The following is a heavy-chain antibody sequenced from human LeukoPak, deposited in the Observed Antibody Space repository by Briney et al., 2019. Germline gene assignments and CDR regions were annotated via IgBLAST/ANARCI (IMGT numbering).Heavy chain of an antibody. Sequence: ASVKVSCKASGYTFTAYYMHWVRQAPAQGLECMGWINPNSGGTNYAQKFQGRVTMTRDTSITTAYVELSGLRSDDTAVYYCARLGGGGTWGDFWGQGTLVSVSS. V-gene: IGHV1-2*02. CDR1: GYTFTAYY. CDR3: ARLGGGGTWGDF. J-gene: IGHJ4*02. CDR2: INPNSGGT. D-gene: IGHD2-15*01.